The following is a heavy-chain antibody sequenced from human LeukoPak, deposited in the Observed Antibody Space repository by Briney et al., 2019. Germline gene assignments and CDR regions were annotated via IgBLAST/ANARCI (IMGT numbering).Heavy chain of an antibody. V-gene: IGHV4-59*02. D-gene: IGHD4/OR15-4a*01. CDR1: GDSVSSHY. CDR2: IFYSGGT. Sequence: PSETLSLTCTVSGDSVSSHYWSWFRQPPGEGLEWTGYIFYSGGTNYNPSLKSRLTISKDTSKNQFSLRLNSVTAADTAVYYCARGGVYDYGRIDSWGQGTLVTVSS. J-gene: IGHJ4*02. CDR3: ARGGVYDYGRIDS.